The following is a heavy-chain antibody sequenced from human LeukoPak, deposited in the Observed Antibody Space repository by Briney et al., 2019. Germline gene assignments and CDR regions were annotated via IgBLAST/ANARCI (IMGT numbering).Heavy chain of an antibody. CDR1: GFTFSGFW. CDR2: INSDGSEG. D-gene: IGHD6-6*01. J-gene: IGHJ3*01. V-gene: IGHV3-7*03. CDR3: ARSSYSSSSSV. Sequence: SGGSLRLSCAVSGFTFSGFWMSWSRQAPGKGLEWVASINSDGSEGYYADVVKGRFTISRDNAKNSPYLQINSLRAEDTAVYYCARSSYSSSSSVWGQGTMVTVSS.